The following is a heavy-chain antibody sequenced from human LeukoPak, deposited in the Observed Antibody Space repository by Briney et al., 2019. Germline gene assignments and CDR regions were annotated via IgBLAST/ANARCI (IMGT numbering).Heavy chain of an antibody. Sequence: SVKVSCKASGGTFSSYAISWVRQAPGQGLEWMGGIIPIFGTANYAQKFQGRVTITADKSTSTAYMELSCLRSEDTAVYYCASRAGSGWYTGSFDYWGQGTLVTVSS. V-gene: IGHV1-69*06. CDR3: ASRAGSGWYTGSFDY. D-gene: IGHD6-19*01. J-gene: IGHJ4*02. CDR1: GGTFSSYA. CDR2: IIPIFGTA.